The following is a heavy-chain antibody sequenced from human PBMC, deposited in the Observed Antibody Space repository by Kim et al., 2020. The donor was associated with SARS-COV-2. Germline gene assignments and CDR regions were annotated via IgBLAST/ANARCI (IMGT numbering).Heavy chain of an antibody. D-gene: IGHD3-16*01. V-gene: IGHV3-11*01. CDR1: GFTFSDFS. CDR2: INSGASII. J-gene: IGHJ4*02. CDR3: ARDGGDLDY. Sequence: GGSLRLSCAASGFTFSDFSMTWIRQAPGKGLEWISYINSGASIIHYADSVKGRFTISRDNARNSLFLQMSSLRVEDTAVYYCARDGGDLDYWGQGTLVTVSS.